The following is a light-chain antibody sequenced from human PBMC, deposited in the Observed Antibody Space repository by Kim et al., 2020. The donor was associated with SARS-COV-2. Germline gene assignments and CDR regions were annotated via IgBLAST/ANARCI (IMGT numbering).Light chain of an antibody. V-gene: IGKV3-15*01. Sequence: VPPGERATLSCRASQSVSSNLAWYQQKPGQAPRLLIYGASTRATGVPAMFSGSGSGTEFTLTISSLQSEDFAIYYCQQYNSWPQTFGQGTKVDIK. CDR2: GAS. J-gene: IGKJ1*01. CDR3: QQYNSWPQT. CDR1: QSVSSN.